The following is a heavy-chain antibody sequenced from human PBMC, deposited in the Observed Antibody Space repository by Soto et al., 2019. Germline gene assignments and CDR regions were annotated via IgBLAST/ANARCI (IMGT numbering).Heavy chain of an antibody. CDR1: GGSISSYY. CDR2: IYDSGST. D-gene: IGHD2-15*01. J-gene: IGHJ4*02. V-gene: IGHV4-59*01. CDR3: AAAPRY. Sequence: QVQLQESGPGLVKPSETLSLTCTVSGGSISSYYWSWIRQPPGKGLEWIGYIYDSGSTNYNPSLQSRVTISVDTSNNQFSLRLTSVTAADTAVYYCAAAPRYWGQGTLVTVSS.